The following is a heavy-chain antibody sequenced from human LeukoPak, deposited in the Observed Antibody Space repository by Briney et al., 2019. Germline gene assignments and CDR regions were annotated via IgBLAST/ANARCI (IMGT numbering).Heavy chain of an antibody. CDR1: GFTFSSYA. D-gene: IGHD2-2*01. Sequence: SGGSLRLSCGASGFTFSSYAMHWVRQAPGKGLEWVAFIRYDGSNKYYADSVKGRFTISRDNSKNTLYLQMNSLRTEDTAVYYCAKGYQLLLTDYWGQGTLVTVSS. CDR3: AKGYQLLLTDY. V-gene: IGHV3-30*02. CDR2: IRYDGSNK. J-gene: IGHJ4*02.